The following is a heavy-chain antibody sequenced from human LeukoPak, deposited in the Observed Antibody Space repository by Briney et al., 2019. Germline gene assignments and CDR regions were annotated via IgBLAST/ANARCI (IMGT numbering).Heavy chain of an antibody. CDR1: GFTFSNYA. V-gene: IGHV3-64D*09. Sequence: GGSLRLSCSASGFTFSNYAMHWVRQAPGKGPEFVSAIDQGGSTYYGASVKGRFTISRDNSKNTLYLQMSSLGAEETAVYYCVRKQQPDYWGQGTLVSVSS. J-gene: IGHJ4*02. CDR3: VRKQQPDY. D-gene: IGHD6-13*01. CDR2: IDQGGST.